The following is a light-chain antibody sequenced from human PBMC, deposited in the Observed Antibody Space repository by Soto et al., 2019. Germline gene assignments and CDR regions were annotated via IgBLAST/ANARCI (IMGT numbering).Light chain of an antibody. CDR1: QSISSR. CDR2: DAS. CDR3: QQYNSYSVT. Sequence: DIQMTQSPSTLSASVGDRVTITCRASQSISSRLAWYQQKPGKAPKFLVYDASNLESGVPSRLRGSGSGTEFTLTISSLQPDDFATYYCQQYNSYSVTFGQGTKVEIK. J-gene: IGKJ1*01. V-gene: IGKV1-5*01.